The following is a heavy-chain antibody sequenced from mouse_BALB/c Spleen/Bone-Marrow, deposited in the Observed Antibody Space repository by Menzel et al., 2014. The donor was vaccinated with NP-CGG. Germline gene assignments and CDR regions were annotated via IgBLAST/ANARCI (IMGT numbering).Heavy chain of an antibody. CDR3: AREGDYYGSSFDY. V-gene: IGHV3-2*02. D-gene: IGHD1-1*01. J-gene: IGHJ2*01. CDR2: ISYSANT. Sequence: EVQLQQSGPGLVKPSQSLSLTCTVTGYSITSDYAWNWIRRFPGNKLEWMGYISYSANTNYNPSLKSRISITRDTSKNQFFLQLNSVTTEDTATYYCAREGDYYGSSFDYWGQGPPLTASS. CDR1: GYSITSDYA.